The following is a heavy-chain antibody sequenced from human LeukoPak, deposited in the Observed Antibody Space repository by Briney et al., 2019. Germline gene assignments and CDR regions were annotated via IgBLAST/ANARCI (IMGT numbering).Heavy chain of an antibody. V-gene: IGHV4-59*08. Sequence: PSETLSLTCTVSGGSISSYYWSWIRQPPGKGLEWIGYIYYSGSTSYNPSLKSRVTISVDTSKNQFSLKLSSVTAADTAVYYCARQGRLETMVRDYYYYYGMDVWGQGTTVTVSS. CDR2: IYYSGST. J-gene: IGHJ6*02. D-gene: IGHD3-10*01. CDR3: ARQGRLETMVRDYYYYYGMDV. CDR1: GGSISSYY.